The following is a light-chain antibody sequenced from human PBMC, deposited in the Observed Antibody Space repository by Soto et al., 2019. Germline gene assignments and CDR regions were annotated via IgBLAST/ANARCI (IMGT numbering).Light chain of an antibody. Sequence: QSVLTQPPSVSGAPGQRVTISCTGSSSNIGAGYDVHWYQQLPGTAPKLLIYANTNRPSGVPGRFSGSKSGTSASLAITGLQAEDEADYFCQSYDSSLSGYVFGTVTQLTVL. V-gene: IGLV1-40*01. CDR3: QSYDSSLSGYV. CDR1: SSNIGAGYD. CDR2: ANT. J-gene: IGLJ1*01.